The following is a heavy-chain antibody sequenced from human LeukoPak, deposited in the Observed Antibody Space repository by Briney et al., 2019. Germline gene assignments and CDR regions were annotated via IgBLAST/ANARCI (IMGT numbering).Heavy chain of an antibody. J-gene: IGHJ6*02. V-gene: IGHV1-69*13. CDR1: GGTFSSYA. CDR2: IIPIFGTA. D-gene: IGHD6-19*01. CDR3: ARDRVAGSFSYYGMDV. Sequence: SVKVSCKASGGTFSSYAISWVRQAPGQGLEWMGGIIPIFGTANYAQKFQGRVTITADESTSTAYMELSSLRSEDTAVYYCARDRVAGSFSYYGMDVWGRGTTVTVSS.